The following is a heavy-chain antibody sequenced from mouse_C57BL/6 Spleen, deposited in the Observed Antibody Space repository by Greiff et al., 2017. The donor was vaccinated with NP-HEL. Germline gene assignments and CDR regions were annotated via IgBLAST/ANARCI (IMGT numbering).Heavy chain of an antibody. D-gene: IGHD2-4*01. Sequence: QVQLQQSGPGLVQPSQSLSITCTVSGFSLTSYGVHWVRQSPGKGLEWLGVIWSGGSTDYNAAFISRLSTRKDNSKSQVFFKMNSLQADDTAIYYCAEGATMITTGYYYAMDYWGQGTSVTVSS. CDR2: IWSGGST. J-gene: IGHJ4*01. CDR3: AEGATMITTGYYYAMDY. CDR1: GFSLTSYG. V-gene: IGHV2-2*01.